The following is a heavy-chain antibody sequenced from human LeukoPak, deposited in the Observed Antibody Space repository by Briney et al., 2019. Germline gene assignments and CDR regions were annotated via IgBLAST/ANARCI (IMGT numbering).Heavy chain of an antibody. D-gene: IGHD2-2*01. CDR3: AKVGSVVIPATAGGHY. CDR2: VSSNGGST. Sequence: GGSLRLPCAASGFTFNNYAMSWVRQAPGKGLEWLSTVSSNGGSTYYADSVKGRFTISRDNSKNTLSLQMNSLRAEDTAVYYCAKVGSVVIPATAGGHYWGQGTLVTVSS. CDR1: GFTFNNYA. V-gene: IGHV3-23*01. J-gene: IGHJ4*02.